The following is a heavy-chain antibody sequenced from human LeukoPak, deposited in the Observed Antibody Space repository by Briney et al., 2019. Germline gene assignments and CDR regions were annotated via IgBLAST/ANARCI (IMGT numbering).Heavy chain of an antibody. J-gene: IGHJ5*02. CDR3: ARAPPVLPGGNWFDP. CDR1: GGSFSGYY. Sequence: SETLSLTCAVYGGSFSGYYWSWIRQPPGKGLEWIGEINHSGSTNYNPSLKSRVTISADTSKNQFSLKLSSVTAADTAVYYCARAPPVLPGGNWFDPWGQGTLVTVSS. D-gene: IGHD2-2*01. CDR2: INHSGST. V-gene: IGHV4-34*01.